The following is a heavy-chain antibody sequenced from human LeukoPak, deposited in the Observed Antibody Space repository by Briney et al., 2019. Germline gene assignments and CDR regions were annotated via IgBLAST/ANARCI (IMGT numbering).Heavy chain of an antibody. CDR2: IYYSGST. Sequence: SETLSLTCTVSGGSISSYYWSWIRQPPGKGLEWIGYIYYSGSTNYNPSLKSRVIVSVDTSKNQFSLKMSSVTAADTAVYYCARVGSSGSGNWFDHWGQGTLVTVSS. CDR1: GGSISSYY. CDR3: ARVGSSGSGNWFDH. D-gene: IGHD6-19*01. V-gene: IGHV4-59*01. J-gene: IGHJ5*02.